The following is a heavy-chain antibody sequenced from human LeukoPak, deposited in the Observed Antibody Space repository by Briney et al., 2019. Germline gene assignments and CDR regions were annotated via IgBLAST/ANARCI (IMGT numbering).Heavy chain of an antibody. CDR3: ASRHLYGSGIHPFDY. D-gene: IGHD3-10*01. J-gene: IGHJ4*02. Sequence: GGSVKVSCKASGYTFTSYYMHWVRQAPGQGLEWMGIINPSGGSTSYAQKFQGRVTMTRDMSTSTVYMELSSLRSEDTAVYYCASRHLYGSGIHPFDYWGQGTLVTVSS. CDR1: GYTFTSYY. V-gene: IGHV1-46*01. CDR2: INPSGGST.